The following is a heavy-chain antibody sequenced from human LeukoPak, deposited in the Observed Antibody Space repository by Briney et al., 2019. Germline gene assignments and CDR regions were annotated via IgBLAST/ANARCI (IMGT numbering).Heavy chain of an antibody. CDR1: GFRFSNYG. D-gene: IGHD5-18*01. V-gene: IGHV3-30*02. J-gene: IGHJ4*02. CDR3: ASFTGGYSYGGDY. CDR2: IRYDGSDK. Sequence: TGGSLRLSCAGSGFRFSNYGMEWVRQAPGKGLEWVAFIRYDGSDKYYADSVKGRFIISRENSKNTGYLQMNSLRAEDTAVYYCASFTGGYSYGGDYWGQGTLVTVSS.